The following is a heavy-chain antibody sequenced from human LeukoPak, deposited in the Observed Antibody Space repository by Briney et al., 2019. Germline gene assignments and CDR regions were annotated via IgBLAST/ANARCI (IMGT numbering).Heavy chain of an antibody. CDR2: RSAHNGST. J-gene: IGHJ3*02. V-gene: IGHV1-18*01. CDR1: GYTFTSYG. CDR3: ARAGIEAVAGTFAFDI. D-gene: IGHD6-19*01. Sequence: ASVKVSCKASGYTFTSYGIGWVRQAPGQGLEWMGWRSAHNGSTNYAQKLQGRVTMTTDASTSTAYMELRSLRSDDTAVYYCARAGIEAVAGTFAFDIWGQGTMVTVSS.